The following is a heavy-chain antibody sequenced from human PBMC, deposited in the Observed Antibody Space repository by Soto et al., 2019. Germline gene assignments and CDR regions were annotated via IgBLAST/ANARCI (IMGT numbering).Heavy chain of an antibody. CDR1: GFTFSSYA. CDR2: ISYDGSNK. J-gene: IGHJ4*02. CDR3: ARDKAERDYYDSSGYRGGYFDY. V-gene: IGHV3-30-3*01. D-gene: IGHD3-22*01. Sequence: GGSLRLSCAASGFTFSSYAMHWVRQAPGKGLEWVAVISYDGSNKYYADSVKGRFTISRDNSKNTLYLQMNSLRAEDTAVYYCARDKAERDYYDSSGYRGGYFDYWGQGTLVTVSS.